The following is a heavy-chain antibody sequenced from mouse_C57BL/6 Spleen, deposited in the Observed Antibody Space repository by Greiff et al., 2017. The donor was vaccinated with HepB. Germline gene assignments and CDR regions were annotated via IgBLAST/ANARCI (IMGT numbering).Heavy chain of an antibody. CDR3: AVYGNFGAIDY. V-gene: IGHV14-2*01. J-gene: IGHJ4*01. CDR1: GFNIKDYY. CDR2: IDPEDGET. Sequence: EVQLQQSGAELVKPGASVKLSCTASGFNIKDYYMHWVKQRTEQGLEWIGRIDPEDGETKYAPKFKGKATITADTSSSPAYLQLSSLTSEGTAVYYCAVYGNFGAIDYWGQETSVTVSS. D-gene: IGHD2-1*01.